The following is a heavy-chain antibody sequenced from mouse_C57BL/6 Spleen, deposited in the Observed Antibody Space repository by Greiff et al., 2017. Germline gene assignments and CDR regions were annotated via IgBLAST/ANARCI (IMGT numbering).Heavy chain of an antibody. Sequence: VQGVESGAELAKPGASVKLSCKASGYTFTSYWMHWVKQRPGQGLEWIGYINPSSGYTKYNQKFKDKATLTADKSSSTAYMQLSSLTYEDSAVYYCARDYYSKGFAYWGQGTLVTVSA. D-gene: IGHD2-5*01. J-gene: IGHJ3*01. CDR3: ARDYYSKGFAY. CDR1: GYTFTSYW. CDR2: INPSSGYT. V-gene: IGHV1-7*01.